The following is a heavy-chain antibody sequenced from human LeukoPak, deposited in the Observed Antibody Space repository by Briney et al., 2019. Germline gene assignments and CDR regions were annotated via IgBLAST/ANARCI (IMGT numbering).Heavy chain of an antibody. V-gene: IGHV3-23*01. J-gene: IGHJ4*02. Sequence: GGSLRLSCAASGFTFKKYAMTWVRQAPGKGLEWVSTTSASGGGAYYADSVKGRFTISRDNSKDTLSLQMNTLRAEDTAVYYCAKDVRRAEYCSATTCYTSSFDSWGQGTLVTVSS. CDR1: GFTFKKYA. CDR3: AKDVRRAEYCSATTCYTSSFDS. D-gene: IGHD2-2*02. CDR2: TSASGGGA.